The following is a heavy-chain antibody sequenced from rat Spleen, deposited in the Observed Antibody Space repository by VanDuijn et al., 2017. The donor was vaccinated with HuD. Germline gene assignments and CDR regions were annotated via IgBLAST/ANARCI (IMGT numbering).Heavy chain of an antibody. D-gene: IGHD1-11*01. CDR3: AREDYGGYRY. V-gene: IGHV2S61*01. CDR1: GSSLSNYG. CDR2: IWGKGNT. J-gene: IGHJ2*01. Sequence: QVQLKESGPGLVKPSLTLSLTCTVSGSSLSNYGVIWFRQPPGKGLEWRGIIWGKGNTNYISALKSRRSISRDTSTSQVFLKMNNLQAEDTAMYFCAREDYGGYRYWGQGVMVTVSS.